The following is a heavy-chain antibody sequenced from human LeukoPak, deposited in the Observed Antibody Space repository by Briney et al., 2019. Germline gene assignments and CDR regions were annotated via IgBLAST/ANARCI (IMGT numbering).Heavy chain of an antibody. CDR2: IYYSGST. V-gene: IGHV4-61*01. J-gene: IGHJ4*02. CDR1: GGSVSSGSYY. Sequence: SETLSLTCTVSGGSVSSGSYYWSWIRQPPGKGLEWIGNIYYSGSTNYNPSLKSRVTISVDTSKNQFSLKLSSVTAADTAVYYCARGTGIYYIADWGQGTLVTVSS. D-gene: IGHD5-12*01. CDR3: ARGTGIYYIAD.